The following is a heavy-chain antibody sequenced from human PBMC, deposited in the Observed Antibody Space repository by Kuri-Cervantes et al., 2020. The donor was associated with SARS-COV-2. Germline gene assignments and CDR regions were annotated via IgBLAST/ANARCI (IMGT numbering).Heavy chain of an antibody. D-gene: IGHD4-23*01. CDR1: GFTFSSYA. Sequence: GGSLRLSCAASGFTFSSYAMSWVRQAPGKGLEWVSAISGSGGSTYYADSVKGRFTIPRDNSKNTLYLQMNSLRAEDTAVYYCAREVRTVGYYYYMDVWGKGTTVTVSS. CDR3: AREVRTVGYYYYMDV. V-gene: IGHV3-23*01. CDR2: ISGSGGST. J-gene: IGHJ6*03.